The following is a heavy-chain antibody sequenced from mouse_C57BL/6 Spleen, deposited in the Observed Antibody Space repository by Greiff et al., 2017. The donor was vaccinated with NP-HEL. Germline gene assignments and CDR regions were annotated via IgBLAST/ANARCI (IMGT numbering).Heavy chain of an antibody. CDR1: GFSLTSYG. CDR3: AKGDYSNHYFDY. D-gene: IGHD2-5*01. J-gene: IGHJ2*01. V-gene: IGHV2-5*01. Sequence: VQLQESGPGLVQPSQSLSITCTVSGFSLTSYGVHWVRQSPGKGLEWLGVIWRGGSTDYNAAFMPRLSITKDNSKSQVFFKMNSLQADDTAIYYCAKGDYSNHYFDYWGQGTTLTVSS. CDR2: IWRGGST.